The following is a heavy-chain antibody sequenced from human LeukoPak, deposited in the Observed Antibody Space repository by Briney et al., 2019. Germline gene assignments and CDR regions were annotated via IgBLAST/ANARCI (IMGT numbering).Heavy chain of an antibody. CDR1: GGSMSSYY. D-gene: IGHD6-19*01. CDR2: VSYSGST. V-gene: IGHV4-59*01. Sequence: PSETLSLTCTVSGGSMSSYYWTWIRQSPGKGLEWKGLEWIGYVSYSGSTNYNPSLKSRVTISIDTSKNRFSLKLSSVTAADTAVYYCARGWYSSGWYTDAFDIWGQGTMVTVSS. J-gene: IGHJ3*02. CDR3: ARGWYSSGWYTDAFDI.